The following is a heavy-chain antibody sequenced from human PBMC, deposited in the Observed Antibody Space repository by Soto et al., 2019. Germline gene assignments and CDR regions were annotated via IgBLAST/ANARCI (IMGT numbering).Heavy chain of an antibody. V-gene: IGHV3-30*18. CDR2: ISYDGSNK. J-gene: IGHJ4*02. CDR1: GFTFSSYG. D-gene: IGHD3-3*01. CDR3: AKDHFAIFGVVIIGSFDY. Sequence: QVQLVESGGGVVQPGRSLRLSCAASGFTFSSYGMHWVRQAPGKGLEWVAVISYDGSNKYYADSVKGRITISRDNSKNTLYLQMNSLRAEDTAVYYCAKDHFAIFGVVIIGSFDYWGQGTLVTVSS.